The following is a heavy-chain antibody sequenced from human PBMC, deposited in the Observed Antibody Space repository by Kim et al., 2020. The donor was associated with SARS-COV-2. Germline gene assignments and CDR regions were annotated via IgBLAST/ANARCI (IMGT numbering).Heavy chain of an antibody. J-gene: IGHJ4*02. CDR3: AGSVYYGSGSIFDY. V-gene: IGHV1-8*01. D-gene: IGHD3-10*01. Sequence: QKFQGRVTMTRNTSINTAYMELSRLRSEDTAVYYCAGSVYYGSGSIFDYWGQGTLVTVSS.